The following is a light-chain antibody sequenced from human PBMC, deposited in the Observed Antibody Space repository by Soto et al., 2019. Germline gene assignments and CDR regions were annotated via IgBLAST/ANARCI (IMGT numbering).Light chain of an antibody. CDR2: KAS. J-gene: IGKJ1*01. Sequence: DIQMTQSPSTLSASVGDRVTTTCRASQSISNWLAWYQQKPGKAPKILIYKASSLESGVPSRFSGSGSETEFTLTISSLQPDHFATYYCQQYNSYRWTFGQGTKVDIK. CDR3: QQYNSYRWT. CDR1: QSISNW. V-gene: IGKV1-5*03.